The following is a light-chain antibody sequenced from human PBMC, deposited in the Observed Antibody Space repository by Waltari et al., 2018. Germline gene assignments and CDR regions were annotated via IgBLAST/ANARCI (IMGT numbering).Light chain of an antibody. CDR1: SSDVGGYNY. V-gene: IGLV2-14*01. J-gene: IGLJ1*01. CDR3: SSYTSSSTPHYV. CDR2: EVS. Sequence: QSALTQPASVSGSPGQSITLSCTGTSSDVGGYNYVSWYQQHPGKAPKVMIYEVSHRPSVVSNRLSGSKSGNTSSLGISGLQAEDEADYYCSSYTSSSTPHYVFGTGTKVTVL.